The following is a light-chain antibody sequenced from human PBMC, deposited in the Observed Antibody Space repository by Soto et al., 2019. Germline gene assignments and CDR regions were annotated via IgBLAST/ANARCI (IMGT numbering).Light chain of an antibody. CDR3: SSYTSRSTYV. Sequence: QSALTQPASVSGSPGQTITISCTGTSSDVGGDNYASWYQQQPGNAQKLMLYDVSHRPSGVAHCSAGSKSGNTASLTISGLQAEDEADYYCSSYTSRSTYVFGTGTKLTVL. CDR1: SSDVGGDNY. CDR2: DVS. V-gene: IGLV2-14*01. J-gene: IGLJ1*01.